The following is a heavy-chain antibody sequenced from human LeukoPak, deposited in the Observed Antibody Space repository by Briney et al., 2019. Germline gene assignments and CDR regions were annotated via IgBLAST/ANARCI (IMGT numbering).Heavy chain of an antibody. CDR2: ISYDGSNK. Sequence: GGSLRLSCAATGFTFSSYAMHWVRQAPGKGLEWVAVISYDGSNKYYADSVKGRFTISRDNSKNTLYLQVNSLRAEDTAVYYCARGDWNDVVLDYWGQGTLVTVSS. CDR3: ARGDWNDVVLDY. V-gene: IGHV3-30-3*01. D-gene: IGHD1-1*01. J-gene: IGHJ4*02. CDR1: GFTFSSYA.